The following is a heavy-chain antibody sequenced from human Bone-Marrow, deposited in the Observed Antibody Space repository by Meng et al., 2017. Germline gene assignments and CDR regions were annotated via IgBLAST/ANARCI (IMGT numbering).Heavy chain of an antibody. Sequence: GGSLRLSCAASGFTFSSYAMSWVRQAPGKGLEWVSAISGSGGSTYYADSVKGRFTISRDNSKNTLYLQMNSLRAEGTAVYYCAKDPSSYCSSTSCYAGDYWGQGTLVTVSS. CDR2: ISGSGGST. D-gene: IGHD2-2*01. V-gene: IGHV3-23*01. CDR1: GFTFSSYA. J-gene: IGHJ4*02. CDR3: AKDPSSYCSSTSCYAGDY.